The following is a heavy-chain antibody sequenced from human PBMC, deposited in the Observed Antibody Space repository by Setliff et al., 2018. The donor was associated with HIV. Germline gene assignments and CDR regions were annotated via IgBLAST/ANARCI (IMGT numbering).Heavy chain of an antibody. V-gene: IGHV1-2*02. CDR3: ARDVFEYYYGSGSYIDY. D-gene: IGHD3-10*01. Sequence: ASVKVSCKASGYTFTGYYMHWVRQAPGQGLEWMEWINPNSGGTNYAQKFQGRVTMTRDTSISTAYMELSRLRSDDTAVYYCARDVFEYYYGSGSYIDYWGQGTLVTVSS. CDR1: GYTFTGYY. CDR2: INPNSGGT. J-gene: IGHJ4*02.